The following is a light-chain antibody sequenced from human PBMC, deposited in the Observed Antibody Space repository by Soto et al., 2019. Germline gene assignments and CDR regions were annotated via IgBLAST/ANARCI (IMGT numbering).Light chain of an antibody. J-gene: IGLJ2*01. CDR2: EVF. V-gene: IGLV2-14*01. CDR1: SNDVGAFDY. Sequence: QSALTQPASVSASPGQSISISCTGTSNDVGAFDYVSWYQQHPGKAPKLIIFEVFNRPSGVSTRFSGSKSGSTASLTISGLQAEDEADYFCSSYTTNKAHLFGGGTKLTVL. CDR3: SSYTTNKAHL.